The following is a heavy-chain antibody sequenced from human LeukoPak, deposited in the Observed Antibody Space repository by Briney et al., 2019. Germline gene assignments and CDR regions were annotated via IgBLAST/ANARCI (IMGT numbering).Heavy chain of an antibody. Sequence: SETLSLTCTVSGGSISSSSYYWDWIRQPPGKGLEWIGTIYYSGTTYYNPSLKSRVTISVDTSKNQFSLKLTSVTAADTAVYYCARQGEYSTSWSSFGYWGQGTLVTVSS. CDR2: IYYSGTT. D-gene: IGHD2-2*01. V-gene: IGHV4-39*01. CDR1: GGSISSSSYY. CDR3: ARQGEYSTSWSSFGY. J-gene: IGHJ4*02.